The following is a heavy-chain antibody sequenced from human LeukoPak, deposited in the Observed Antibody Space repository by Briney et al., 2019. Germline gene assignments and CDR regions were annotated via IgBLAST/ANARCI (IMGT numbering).Heavy chain of an antibody. CDR3: ARGRWYDYGDHRSFGY. CDR2: ISYDGSNK. J-gene: IGHJ4*02. V-gene: IGHV3-30*04. D-gene: IGHD4-17*01. CDR1: GFTFSSYA. Sequence: GGSLRLSCAASGFTFSSYAMHWVRQAPGKGLEWVAVISYDGSNKYYADSVKGRFTISRDNSKNTLYLQMNSLRAEDTAVYYCARGRWYDYGDHRSFGYWGQGTLVTVSS.